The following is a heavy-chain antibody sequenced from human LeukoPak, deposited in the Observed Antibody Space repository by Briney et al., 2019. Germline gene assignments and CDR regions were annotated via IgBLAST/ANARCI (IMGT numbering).Heavy chain of an antibody. CDR2: ITAYNDNT. V-gene: IGHV1-18*01. CDR3: ARALLWFGEPSHIDY. Sequence: GASVKVSCKASGYTFTSYGISWVRQAPGQGLEWMGWITAYNDNTNYAQKLQGRVTMTTDTSTSTAYMELRSLGSDDTAVYYCARALLWFGEPSHIDYWGQGTLVTASS. CDR1: GYTFTSYG. D-gene: IGHD3-10*01. J-gene: IGHJ4*02.